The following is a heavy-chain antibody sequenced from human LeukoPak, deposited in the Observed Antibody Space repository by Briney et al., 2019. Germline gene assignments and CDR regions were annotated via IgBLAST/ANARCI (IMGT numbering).Heavy chain of an antibody. V-gene: IGHV1-69*10. CDR2: IIPIFGIA. Sequence: SVKVSCKASGGTFTSYAISWVRQAPGQGREWMGGIIPIFGIANYAQKFQGRVTITADKSTSTAYMELSSLRSEDTAVYYCASNLPGYSSSWYRGPFDYWGQGTLVTVSS. J-gene: IGHJ4*02. CDR1: GGTFTSYA. CDR3: ASNLPGYSSSWYRGPFDY. D-gene: IGHD6-13*01.